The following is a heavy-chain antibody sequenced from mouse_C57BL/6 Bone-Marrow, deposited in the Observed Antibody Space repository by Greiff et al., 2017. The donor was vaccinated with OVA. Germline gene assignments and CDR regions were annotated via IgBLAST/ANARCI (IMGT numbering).Heavy chain of an antibody. J-gene: IGHJ2*01. CDR3: ARSEGRSY. D-gene: IGHD3-3*01. V-gene: IGHV1-84*01. CDR1: GYTFTDYY. CDR2: IYPGSGNT. Sequence: QVQLQQSGPELVKPGASVKISCKASGYTFTDYYITWVKQRPGPGLEWIGWIYPGSGNTQYNEKFKGKATLTVDTSSSTAYMQLSSLTSEDSAVYFCARSEGRSYWGQGTTLTVSS.